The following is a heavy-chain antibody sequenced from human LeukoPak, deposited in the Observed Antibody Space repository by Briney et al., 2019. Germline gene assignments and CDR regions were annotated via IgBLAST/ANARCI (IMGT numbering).Heavy chain of an antibody. CDR2: IHYSGST. V-gene: IGHV4-31*03. D-gene: IGHD2-2*02. J-gene: IGHJ5*02. Sequence: SQTLSLTCTVSGGSISSGGYYWSWIRQHPGKGLEWIGYIHYSGSTYSNPSLKSRVTISVDTSKNQFSLNLSSVTAADTAVYYCARYCSSTNCYKGGFDPWGQGTLVTVSS. CDR3: ARYCSSTNCYKGGFDP. CDR1: GGSISSGGYY.